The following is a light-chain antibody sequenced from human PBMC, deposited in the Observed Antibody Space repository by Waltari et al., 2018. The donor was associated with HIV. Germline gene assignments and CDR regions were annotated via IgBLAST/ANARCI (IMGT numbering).Light chain of an antibody. CDR3: AAWDDSLNGHWV. Sequence: QSVLTQPPSASGPPGQRVTMSCSGSSSNIGRNTVNWYQQLPGTAPKLLIFSDTRRPSGVPDRFSGSKSGTSASLAISALQSEDEGDYYCAAWDDSLNGHWVFGGGTRVTVL. J-gene: IGLJ3*02. CDR1: SSNIGRNT. V-gene: IGLV1-44*01. CDR2: SDT.